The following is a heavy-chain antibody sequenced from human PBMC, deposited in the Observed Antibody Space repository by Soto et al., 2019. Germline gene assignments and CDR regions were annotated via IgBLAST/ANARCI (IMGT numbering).Heavy chain of an antibody. Sequence: SXTLSLTCTVSDGSMSSYYWSWIRQPPVDGLEWIGYIYYSGSTNYNPSLKSRVTISVDTSKNQFSLKLSSVTAADTAVYYCAGAWIYDFWSGYYAGAVDYWGQGTLVTVSS. CDR1: DGSMSSYY. CDR3: AGAWIYDFWSGYYAGAVDY. V-gene: IGHV4-59*12. J-gene: IGHJ4*02. D-gene: IGHD3-3*01. CDR2: IYYSGST.